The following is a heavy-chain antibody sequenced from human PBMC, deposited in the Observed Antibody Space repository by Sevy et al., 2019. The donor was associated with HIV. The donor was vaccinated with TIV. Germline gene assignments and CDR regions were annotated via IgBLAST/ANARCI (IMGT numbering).Heavy chain of an antibody. D-gene: IGHD3-22*01. Sequence: ASVKVSCKASGYTFTGYSMHWVRQAPGQGLEWMGWINPNSGGTNYAQKFQGRVTMTRDTSINTAYMDMRNLRVDDTAVYFCARVWNSDYYDSSGPNWFDTWGQGTLVIVSS. J-gene: IGHJ5*02. CDR1: GYTFTGYS. CDR2: INPNSGGT. CDR3: ARVWNSDYYDSSGPNWFDT. V-gene: IGHV1-2*02.